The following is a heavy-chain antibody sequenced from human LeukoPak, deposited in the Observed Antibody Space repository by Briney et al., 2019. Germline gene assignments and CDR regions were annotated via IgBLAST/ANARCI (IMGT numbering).Heavy chain of an antibody. D-gene: IGHD6-13*01. V-gene: IGHV1-8*01. Sequence: ASVKVSCKASGYTFTSYDINWVRQATGQGLERMGWMNPNSGNTGYAQKFQGRVTMTRNTSISTAYMELSSLRSEDTAVYYCARGRSIAAAVPGYWGQGTLVTVSS. CDR1: GYTFTSYD. CDR2: MNPNSGNT. J-gene: IGHJ4*02. CDR3: ARGRSIAAAVPGY.